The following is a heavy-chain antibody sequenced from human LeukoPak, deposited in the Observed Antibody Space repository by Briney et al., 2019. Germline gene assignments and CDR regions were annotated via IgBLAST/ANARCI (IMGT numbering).Heavy chain of an antibody. V-gene: IGHV3-21*01. D-gene: IGHD2-2*01. CDR3: ARKYTTSYYSVDY. CDR2: ISSSSSYI. Sequence: NPGGSLRLSCAASGFTFSSYSMNWVRQAPGKGLEWVSSISSSSSYIYYADSVKGRFTISRDNSKQTVYLQMNSLKSENTALYYCARKYTTSYYSVDYWGQGSLVTVSS. J-gene: IGHJ4*02. CDR1: GFTFSSYS.